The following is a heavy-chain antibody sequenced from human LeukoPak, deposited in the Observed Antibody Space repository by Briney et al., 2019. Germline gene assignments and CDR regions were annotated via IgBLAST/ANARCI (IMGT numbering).Heavy chain of an antibody. V-gene: IGHV3-74*03. Sequence: GGSLRLSCAASGFTFSSYWMHWVRQAPGKGLVWVSRINSDGSSITYADSVKGRFTISRDNAKNTLFLQMNSLRVEDTAVYYCAREGRVSGYDFDCWGQGTLVTVSS. CDR2: INSDGSSI. CDR1: GFTFSSYW. CDR3: AREGRVSGYDFDC. J-gene: IGHJ4*02. D-gene: IGHD5-12*01.